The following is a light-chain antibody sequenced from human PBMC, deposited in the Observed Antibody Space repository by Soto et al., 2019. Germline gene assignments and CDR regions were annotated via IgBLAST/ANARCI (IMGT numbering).Light chain of an antibody. Sequence: EIVMTQSPATPPVSPGGRATLSCRASQSVSSNLAWYQQKPGQAPRFLTYGASTRATGIPARFSGSGSGTEFTLTISSLQSEDFAVYYCQQYDNWPLTFGGGTKVDIK. CDR2: GAS. V-gene: IGKV3-15*01. CDR3: QQYDNWPLT. J-gene: IGKJ4*01. CDR1: QSVSSN.